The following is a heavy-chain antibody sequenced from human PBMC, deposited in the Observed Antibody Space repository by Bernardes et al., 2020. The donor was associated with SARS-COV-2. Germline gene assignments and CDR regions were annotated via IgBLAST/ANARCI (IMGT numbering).Heavy chain of an antibody. CDR1: GFTFSSYA. V-gene: IGHV3-23*01. D-gene: IGHD3-3*01. J-gene: IGHJ6*02. CDR2: ISGSGGST. Sequence: GGSLRLSCAASGFTFSSYAMSWVRQAPGKGLEWVSAISGSGGSTYYADSVKGRFTISRDNSKNTLYLQMNSLRAEDTAVYYCAKDTNFWSGYYTGRGYYYGMDVWGQGTTVTVSS. CDR3: AKDTNFWSGYYTGRGYYYGMDV.